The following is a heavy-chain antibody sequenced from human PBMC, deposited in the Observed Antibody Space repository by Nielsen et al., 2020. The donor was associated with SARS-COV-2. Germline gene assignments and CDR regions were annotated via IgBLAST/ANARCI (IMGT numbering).Heavy chain of an antibody. CDR2: ISYDGSNK. J-gene: IGHJ4*02. CDR1: GFTFSSYG. Sequence: GESLKISCAASGFTFSSYGMHWVRQAPGKGLEWVAVISYDGSNKYYADSVKGRFTISRDNAKNSLYLQMNSLRAEDTAVYYCAVDYDYVWGSYPPDYWGQGTLVTVSS. CDR3: AVDYDYVWGSYPPDY. V-gene: IGHV3-30*03. D-gene: IGHD3-16*02.